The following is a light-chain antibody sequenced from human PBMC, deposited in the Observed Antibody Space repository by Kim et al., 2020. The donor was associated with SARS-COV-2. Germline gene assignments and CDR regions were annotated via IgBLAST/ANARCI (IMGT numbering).Light chain of an antibody. CDR1: FSNIGSNY. V-gene: IGLV1-47*01. J-gene: IGLJ2*01. Sequence: QSVLTQPPSVSGTPGQSITISCSGTFSNIGSNYVHWYQQVPGTAPKLLTQANNQRPSGVPDRFSDSKSGTSASLAISGLRSEDEADYYCATWDDSLRRPLFGGGTKVTFL. CDR3: ATWDDSLRRPL. CDR2: ANN.